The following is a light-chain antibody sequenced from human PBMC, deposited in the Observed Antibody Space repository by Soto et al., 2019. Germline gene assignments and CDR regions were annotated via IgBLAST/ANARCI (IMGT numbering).Light chain of an antibody. J-gene: IGKJ4*01. CDR3: QQRSNWLT. CDR2: DAS. Sequence: EIVLTQSPATLSLSPGERATLSCRASQSVSSYLAWYQQKPGQAPRLLIYDASNRATGIPAWFSGSGSGAVFTLTISSLAPEDFAVYYCQQRSNWLTFGGGTKVQIK. V-gene: IGKV3-11*01. CDR1: QSVSSY.